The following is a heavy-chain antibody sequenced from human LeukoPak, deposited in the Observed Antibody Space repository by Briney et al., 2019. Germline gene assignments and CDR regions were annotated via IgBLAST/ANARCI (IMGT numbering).Heavy chain of an antibody. J-gene: IGHJ6*03. CDR1: GFTFSNNW. V-gene: IGHV3-7*03. CDR3: ARNLRLLWFGELLYYYYYMDV. D-gene: IGHD3-10*01. Sequence: GGSLRLSCATSGFTFSNNWMTWVRQAPGKGLEWVANIKEDGSEKYYMDSLKGRFTISRDNAKNSLYLQMNSLRAEDTAVYYCARNLRLLWFGELLYYYYYMDVWGKETTVTISS. CDR2: IKEDGSEK.